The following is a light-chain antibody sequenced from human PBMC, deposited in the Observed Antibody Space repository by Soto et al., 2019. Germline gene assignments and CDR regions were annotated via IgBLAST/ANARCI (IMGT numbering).Light chain of an antibody. CDR1: SSNIGAGYD. CDR3: QSYDSSLFWV. J-gene: IGLJ3*02. V-gene: IGLV1-40*01. CDR2: DNT. Sequence: QSVLTQPPSVSGAPGQRVTISCTGSSSNIGAGYDVHWYQHLPGTAPKLLISDNTNRPSGVPDRFSGSKSGTSASLAITGLQAEDEADYYCQSYDSSLFWVFGGGTKLTVL.